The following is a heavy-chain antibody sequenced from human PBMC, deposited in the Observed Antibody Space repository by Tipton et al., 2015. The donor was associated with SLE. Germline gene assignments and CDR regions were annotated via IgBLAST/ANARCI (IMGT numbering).Heavy chain of an antibody. V-gene: IGHV4-4*02. CDR1: GGSISSSNW. J-gene: IGHJ6*03. CDR3: TRGVRGYYDYSYMDV. CDR2: IYHSGST. D-gene: IGHD3-10*02. Sequence: TLSLTCAVSGGSISSSNWWSWVRQPPGKGLEWIGEIYHSGSTNYNPSLKSRVTISVDKSKNQFSLKLSSVTAADTAVYYCTRGVRGYYDYSYMDVWGKGTTVTISS.